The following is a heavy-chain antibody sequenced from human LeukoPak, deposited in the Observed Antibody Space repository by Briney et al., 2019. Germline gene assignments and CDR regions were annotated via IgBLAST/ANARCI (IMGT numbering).Heavy chain of an antibody. J-gene: IGHJ5*02. D-gene: IGHD2-2*02. CDR1: GGPLSRGDYH. Sequence: PLSLPCTVSGGPLSRGDYHWRWLRPPPGKGLECIGYIYYSGSTYYNPSLKSRVTISVDTSQNQFPLKLSSVTAADTAVYYCARTILVVPAAILGCPFWWFDPWGQGTLVTVSS. V-gene: IGHV4-30-4*08. CDR2: IYYSGST. CDR3: ARTILVVPAAILGCPFWWFDP.